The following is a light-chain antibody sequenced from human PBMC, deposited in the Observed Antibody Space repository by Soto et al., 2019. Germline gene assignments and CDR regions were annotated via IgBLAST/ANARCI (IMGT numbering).Light chain of an antibody. J-gene: IGKJ2*01. CDR1: QGVRND. Sequence: AIQMTQSPSSLSSSVGDRVTITCRANQGVRNDLGWYQQRPGKAPKLLIYAASTLQSGVPSRFSGSGFGTDFTLTISSLQTEDFATYYCLQDYNYPYTFGQGTKLEIK. CDR3: LQDYNYPYT. CDR2: AAS. V-gene: IGKV1-6*01.